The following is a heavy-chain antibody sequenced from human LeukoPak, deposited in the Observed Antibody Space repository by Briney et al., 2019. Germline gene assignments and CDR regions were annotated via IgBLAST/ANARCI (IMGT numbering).Heavy chain of an antibody. V-gene: IGHV3-33*01. CDR1: GFTFSSYG. J-gene: IGHJ3*02. CDR2: IWYDGSNK. CDR3: ARDGPPFDI. Sequence: PGGSLRLSCAASGFTFSSYGMHWVRQAPGKGLEWVAVIWYDGSNKYYADSVKGRFTISRDNSKSTLYLQMNSLRAEDTTVYYCARDGPPFDIWGQGTMVTVSS.